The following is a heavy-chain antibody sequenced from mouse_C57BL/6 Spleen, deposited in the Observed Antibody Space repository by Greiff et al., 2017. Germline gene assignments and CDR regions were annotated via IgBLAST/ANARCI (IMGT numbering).Heavy chain of an antibody. CDR3: AGITTVFRDY. CDR2: IYPGSGNT. Sequence: QVHVKQSGPELVKPGASVKISCKASGYSFTSYYIHWVKQRPGQGLEWIGWIYPGSGNTKYNEKFKGKATLTADTSSSTAYMQLSSLTSEDSAVYYCAGITTVFRDYWGQGTTLTVSS. D-gene: IGHD1-1*01. V-gene: IGHV1-66*01. CDR1: GYSFTSYY. J-gene: IGHJ2*01.